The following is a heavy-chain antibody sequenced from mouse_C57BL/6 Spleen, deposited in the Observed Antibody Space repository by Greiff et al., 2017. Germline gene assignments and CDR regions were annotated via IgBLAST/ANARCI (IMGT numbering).Heavy chain of an antibody. CDR3: ARDGRGSLFDY. V-gene: IGHV5-16*01. J-gene: IGHJ2*01. CDR1: GFTFSDYY. CDR2: INYDGSST. Sequence: EVQRVESEGGLVQPGSSMKLSCTASGFTFSDYYMAWVRQVPEKGLEWVANINYDGSSTYYLDSLKSRFIISRDNAKNILYLQMSSLKSEDTATYYCARDGRGSLFDYWGQGTTLTVSS.